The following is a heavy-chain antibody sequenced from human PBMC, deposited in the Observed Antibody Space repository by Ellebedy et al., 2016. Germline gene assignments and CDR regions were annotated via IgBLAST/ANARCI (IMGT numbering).Heavy chain of an antibody. V-gene: IGHV3-48*02. CDR2: ISSSSNTI. Sequence: GESLKISCAVSGFTFSNYGMNWVRQAPGKGLEWVSYISSSSNTIYYADSVKGRFTISRDNAKNSLYLQMNSLRDEDTAVYYCARRSSGYYSGEGDAFDIWGQGTMVTVSS. D-gene: IGHD3-22*01. CDR3: ARRSSGYYSGEGDAFDI. CDR1: GFTFSNYG. J-gene: IGHJ3*02.